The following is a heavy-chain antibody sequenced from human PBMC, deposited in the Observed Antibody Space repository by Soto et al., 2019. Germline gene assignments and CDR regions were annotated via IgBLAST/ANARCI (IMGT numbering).Heavy chain of an antibody. CDR2: IIPMFGKA. D-gene: IGHD3-22*01. Sequence: SVKVSCKXSGGTFSRFAISWVRQAPGQGLEWMGGIIPMFGKANYAQKCQGRVTITADESTSTGYMELRSLTSEDTAVYYCARDGTLYDSNGYYYVYWGQGTLVTVSS. J-gene: IGHJ4*02. V-gene: IGHV1-69*13. CDR3: ARDGTLYDSNGYYYVY. CDR1: GGTFSRFA.